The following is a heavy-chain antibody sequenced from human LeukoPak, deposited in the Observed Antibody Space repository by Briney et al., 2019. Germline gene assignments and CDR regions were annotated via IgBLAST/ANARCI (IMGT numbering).Heavy chain of an antibody. V-gene: IGHV5-51*01. CDR1: GYSFATYW. CDR3: TRTMVRGVSGDAFDI. J-gene: IGHJ3*02. CDR2: IYPGDSDT. D-gene: IGHD3-10*01. Sequence: GESLKISFKGSGYSFATYWIAWVRQIPGKGLEWMGIIYPGDSDTRYNPSFQGQVTISADQSISTAYLQWSSLKASDTAMYYCTRTMVRGVSGDAFDIWGEGTLVTVSS.